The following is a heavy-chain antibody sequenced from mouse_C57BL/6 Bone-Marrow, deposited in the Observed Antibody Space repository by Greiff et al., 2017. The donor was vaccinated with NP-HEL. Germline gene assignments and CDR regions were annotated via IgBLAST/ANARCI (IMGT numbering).Heavy chain of an antibody. J-gene: IGHJ1*03. D-gene: IGHD2-3*01. CDR1: GFPITSGYY. V-gene: IGHV12-3*01. Sequence: QAQLKESGPGLVKPSQSLFLTCSITGFPITSGYYWIWIRQSPGKPLEWMGYITHSGETFYNPSLQSPISITRETSKNQFFLQLNSVTTEDTAMYYCAGDYDGYWYFDVWGTGTTVTVSS. CDR2: ITHSGET. CDR3: AGDYDGYWYFDV.